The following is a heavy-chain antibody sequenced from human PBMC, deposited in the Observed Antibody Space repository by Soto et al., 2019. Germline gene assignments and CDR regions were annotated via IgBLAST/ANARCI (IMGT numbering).Heavy chain of an antibody. CDR1: GYTFTGYD. Sequence: QVQLVQSGAEVKKPGASVKVSCKASGYTFTGYDIHWVRQAPGQGLEWMGGINPNSGASNYAKKFQGRVTMTRDTSNSTGYMELSRLRSDDTAVYYCARYCSCTSCQFDPWGQGTLVTVSS. CDR3: ARYCSCTSCQFDP. J-gene: IGHJ5*02. V-gene: IGHV1-2*02. D-gene: IGHD2-2*01. CDR2: INPNSGAS.